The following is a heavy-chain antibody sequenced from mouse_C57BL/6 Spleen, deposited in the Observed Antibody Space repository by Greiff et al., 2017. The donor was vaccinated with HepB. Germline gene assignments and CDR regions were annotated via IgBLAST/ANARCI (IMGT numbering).Heavy chain of an antibody. CDR3: ARGDYYGTWFAY. V-gene: IGHV14-3*01. CDR2: IDPANGNT. Sequence: EVHLVESVAELVWPGASVKLSCTASGFNIKNTYMHWVKQRPEPGLEWIGRIDPANGNTKYAPKFQAKATITADTSSNTAYLQLSSLTSEDTAIYYCARGDYYGTWFAYWGQGTLVTVSA. J-gene: IGHJ3*01. D-gene: IGHD1-1*01. CDR1: GFNIKNTY.